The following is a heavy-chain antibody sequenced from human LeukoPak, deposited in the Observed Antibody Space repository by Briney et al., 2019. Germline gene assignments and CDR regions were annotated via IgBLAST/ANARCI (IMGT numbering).Heavy chain of an antibody. CDR2: IGGSNGIT. CDR3: ARNENSGWGYFDY. D-gene: IGHD5-12*01. V-gene: IGHV3-23*01. CDR1: EFTFNSYA. J-gene: IGHJ4*02. Sequence: GGSLRLSCAASEFTFNSYAMSWVRQAPGKGLEWVSVIGGSNGITFYVGSVKGRFTISRDNSKDTLYLQMNSLRAEDTAVYYCARNENSGWGYFDYWGQGTPVTVSS.